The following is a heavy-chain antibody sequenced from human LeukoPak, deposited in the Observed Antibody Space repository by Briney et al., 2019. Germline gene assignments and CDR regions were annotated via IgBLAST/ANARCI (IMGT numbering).Heavy chain of an antibody. CDR3: AKGSGYYEDY. J-gene: IGHJ4*02. V-gene: IGHV3-30*02. CDR2: IRFDGSNK. Sequence: PGGSLRLSCAASGFTFSSYGMHWVRQAPGKGLEWVAFIRFDGSNKYYADSVKGRFTISRDNSKNTLYLQMNSLRDEDTAAYYCAKGSGYYEDYWGQGALVTVSS. D-gene: IGHD3-22*01. CDR1: GFTFSSYG.